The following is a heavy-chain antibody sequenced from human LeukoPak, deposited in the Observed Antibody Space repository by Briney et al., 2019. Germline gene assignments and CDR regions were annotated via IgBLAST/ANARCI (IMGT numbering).Heavy chain of an antibody. V-gene: IGHV3-74*01. CDR3: ASSRYDSSGYYGIIGY. CDR2: INSDGSST. CDR1: GFTFSSYW. D-gene: IGHD3-22*01. J-gene: IGHJ4*02. Sequence: GSLRLSCAASGFTFSSYWMHWVRQAPGKGLVWVSRINSDGSSTSYADSVKGRFTISRDNAKNSLYLQMNSLRAEDTALYYCASSRYDSSGYYGIIGYWGQGTLVTVSS.